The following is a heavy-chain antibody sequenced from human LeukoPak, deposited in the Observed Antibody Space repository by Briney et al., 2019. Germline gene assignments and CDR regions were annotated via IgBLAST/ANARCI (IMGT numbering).Heavy chain of an antibody. CDR3: AINDFWSGYYPFDY. J-gene: IGHJ4*02. CDR2: INHSRST. CDR1: GVSFSGYY. D-gene: IGHD3-3*01. V-gene: IGHV4-34*01. Sequence: SETLSLTCAVYGVSFSGYYWSWIRQPPGKGLEWIGEINHSRSTNYNPSLKSRVTISVDTSKSQFSLKLSSVTAADTAVYYCAINDFWSGYYPFDYWGQGTLVTVSS.